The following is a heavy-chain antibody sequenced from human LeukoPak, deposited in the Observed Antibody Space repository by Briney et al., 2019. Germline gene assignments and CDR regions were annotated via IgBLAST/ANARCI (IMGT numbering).Heavy chain of an antibody. J-gene: IGHJ2*01. Sequence: SETLSLTCSVSGGSISSGSYYWSWIRQPAGKGLEWIGRIYSSGSTNYNPSLKSRVTISLETSKNQFSLKLSSVTAADTAVYYCARQYIDILTGYHRGELYWYFDLWGRGTLVTVSS. CDR3: ARQYIDILTGYHRGELYWYFDL. CDR1: GGSISSGSYY. D-gene: IGHD3-9*01. V-gene: IGHV4-61*02. CDR2: IYSSGST.